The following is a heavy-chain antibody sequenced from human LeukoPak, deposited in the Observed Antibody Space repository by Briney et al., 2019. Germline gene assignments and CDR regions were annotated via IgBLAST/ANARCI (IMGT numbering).Heavy chain of an antibody. J-gene: IGHJ4*02. Sequence: GGSLTLSCAVSGFIFSSYDMSWVRQAPGKGLEWVSAISSSGGRTYYADSVKGRFTISRDNSKNTLYLQMNSLRAEDTAIYYCAKGYCSGGSCYSGLFDYWGQGTLVTVSS. CDR1: GFIFSSYD. V-gene: IGHV3-23*01. D-gene: IGHD2-15*01. CDR2: ISSSGGRT. CDR3: AKGYCSGGSCYSGLFDY.